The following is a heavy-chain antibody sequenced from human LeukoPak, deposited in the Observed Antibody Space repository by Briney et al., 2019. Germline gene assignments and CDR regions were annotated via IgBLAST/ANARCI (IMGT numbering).Heavy chain of an antibody. CDR2: IYYSGST. CDR3: ATQHSLTTGGDY. D-gene: IGHD4-11*01. J-gene: IGHJ4*02. Sequence: SETLSLTCTVSGGSISSSSYYWGWIRQPPGKGLEWIGSIYYSGSTYYNPSLKSRVTISVDTSKNQFSLKLSSVTAADTAVYYCATQHSLTTGGDYWGQGTLVTVSS. V-gene: IGHV4-39*07. CDR1: GGSISSSSYY.